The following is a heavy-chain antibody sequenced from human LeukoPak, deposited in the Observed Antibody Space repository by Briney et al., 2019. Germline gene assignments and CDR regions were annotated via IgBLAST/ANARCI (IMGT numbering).Heavy chain of an antibody. CDR2: IVVGSGNT. CDR1: GFTFTSSA. CDR3: AADQEGVTPITFDP. J-gene: IGHJ5*02. Sequence: SVKVSCKASGFTFTSSAVRWVRQARGQRLEWIGWIVVGSGNTNYAQKFQERVTITRDMSTSTAYMELSSLRSEDTAVYYCAADQEGVTPITFDPWGQGTLVTVSS. V-gene: IGHV1-58*01. D-gene: IGHD2-21*02.